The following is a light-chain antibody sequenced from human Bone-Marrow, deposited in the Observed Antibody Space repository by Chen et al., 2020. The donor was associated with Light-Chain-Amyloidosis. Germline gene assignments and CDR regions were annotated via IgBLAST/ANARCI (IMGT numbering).Light chain of an antibody. CDR3: QSYATNNWI. V-gene: IGLV6-57*03. Sequence: NFILTQDHSVSESPGKTVTISCTRSSGDIATNYVQWYQQRPGSAPTAVIYENDLRPSGVPDRFSGSIDTSANSASLTISGLETEDEADYYCQSYATNNWIFGGGTHLTVL. CDR2: END. CDR1: SGDIATNY. J-gene: IGLJ2*01.